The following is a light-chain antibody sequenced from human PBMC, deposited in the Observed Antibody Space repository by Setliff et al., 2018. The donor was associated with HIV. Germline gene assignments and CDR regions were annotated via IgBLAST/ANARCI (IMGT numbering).Light chain of an antibody. J-gene: IGLJ2*01. V-gene: IGLV2-23*02. CDR3: CSYASIDTLDV. CDR2: DVN. Sequence: QSALTQPASVSGSPGQSITISCTGTSSDVGSYNLVSWYQQHPDKAPKLIIYDVNKRPSGVSNRFSGSKSGNTASLTISGLQAEDEADYYCCSYASIDTLDVFGGGTQLTVL. CDR1: SSDVGSYNL.